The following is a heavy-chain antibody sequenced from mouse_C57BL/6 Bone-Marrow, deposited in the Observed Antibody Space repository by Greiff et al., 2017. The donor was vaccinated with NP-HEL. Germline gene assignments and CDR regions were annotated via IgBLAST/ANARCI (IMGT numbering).Heavy chain of an antibody. D-gene: IGHD1-1*01. CDR3: ARGSYYGSLYFDY. Sequence: QVQLKESGAELARPGASVKLSCKASGYTFTSYGISWVKQRTGQGLEWIGEIYPRSGNTYYNEKFKGKATLTADKSSSTAYMELRSLTSEDSAVYFCARGSYYGSLYFDYWGQGTTLTVSS. CDR1: GYTFTSYG. CDR2: IYPRSGNT. J-gene: IGHJ2*01. V-gene: IGHV1-81*01.